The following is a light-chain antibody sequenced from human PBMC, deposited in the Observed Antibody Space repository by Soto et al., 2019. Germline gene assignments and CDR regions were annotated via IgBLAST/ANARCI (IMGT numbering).Light chain of an antibody. Sequence: IRMTPSPSTQSASVGDRVTITCLASQSIGNWLAWYQQKPGRAPKFLMFDASSLESGVPSRFSGSGSGTEFTLTISGLQPEDFATYFCQQSYTTPITFGQGTRREIK. CDR2: DAS. CDR3: QQSYTTPIT. J-gene: IGKJ5*01. CDR1: QSIGNW. V-gene: IGKV1-5*01.